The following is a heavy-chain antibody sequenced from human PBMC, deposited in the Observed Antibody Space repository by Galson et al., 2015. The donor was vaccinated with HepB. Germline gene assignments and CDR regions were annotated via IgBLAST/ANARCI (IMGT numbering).Heavy chain of an antibody. CDR1: GFTFSSYA. CDR2: ISGSGGST. V-gene: IGHV3-23*01. D-gene: IGHD5-18*01. CDR3: AKDPVRIQLWSPPADY. Sequence: SLRLSCAASGFTFSSYAMSWVRQAPGKGLEWVSAISGSGGSTYYADSVKGRFTISRDNSKNTLYLQMNSLRAEDTAVYYCAKDPVRIQLWSPPADYWGQGTLVTVSS. J-gene: IGHJ4*02.